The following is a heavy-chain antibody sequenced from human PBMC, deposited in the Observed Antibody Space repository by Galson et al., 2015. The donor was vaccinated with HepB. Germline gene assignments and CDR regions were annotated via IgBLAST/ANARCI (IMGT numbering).Heavy chain of an antibody. D-gene: IGHD3-22*01. J-gene: IGHJ4*02. CDR1: GFTFSDYY. CDR3: ARVYHYDSSGLLY. V-gene: IGHV3-11*04. Sequence: SLRLSCADSGFTFSDYYMSWIRQAPGKGLEWVSYISSSGKTTIYYADSVKGRFTISRDNAKKSLYLQMNSLGAEDTAVYYCARVYHYDSSGLLYWGQGTLVTVSS. CDR2: ISSSGKTTI.